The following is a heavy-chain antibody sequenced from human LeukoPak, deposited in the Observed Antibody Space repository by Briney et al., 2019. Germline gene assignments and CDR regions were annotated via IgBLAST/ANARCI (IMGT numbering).Heavy chain of an antibody. D-gene: IGHD6-19*01. CDR1: GGTFSSYA. Sequence: ASVKVSCKASGGTFSSYAISWVRQAPGQGLEWMGGIIPIFGTANYAQKFQGRVTITADESTSTAYMELSSLRSEDTAVYYCARSPGYSSGWYGDYYYYMDVWGKGTTVTVSS. V-gene: IGHV1-69*13. J-gene: IGHJ6*03. CDR3: ARSPGYSSGWYGDYYYYMDV. CDR2: IIPIFGTA.